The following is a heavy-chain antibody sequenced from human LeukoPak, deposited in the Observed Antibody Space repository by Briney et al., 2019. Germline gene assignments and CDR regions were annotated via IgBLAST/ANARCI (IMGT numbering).Heavy chain of an antibody. V-gene: IGHV4-34*01. J-gene: IGHJ4*02. CDR1: GGSFSGYY. CDR2: IYYSGST. D-gene: IGHD6-19*01. CDR3: ARSYSSGPPDY. Sequence: PSETLSLTCAVYGGSFSGYYWSWIRQPPGKGLEWIGSIYYSGSTYYNPSLKSRVTISVDTSKNQFSLKLSSVTAADTAVYYCARSYSSGPPDYWGQGTLVTVSS.